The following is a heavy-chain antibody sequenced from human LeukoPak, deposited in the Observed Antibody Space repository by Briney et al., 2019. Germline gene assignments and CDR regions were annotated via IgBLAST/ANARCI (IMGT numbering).Heavy chain of an antibody. CDR3: ARDPSAFAGYLDS. V-gene: IGHV4-4*07. CDR2: IYPSGGT. Sequence: SETLSLTCTVSGDSIRSYYGNWIRQSAGKGLDWIGRIYPSGGTAQYNPSLRSRVTMSLDTSTNHFSLNLTSVTAADTAVYYCARDPSAFAGYLDSWGQGILVTVSS. J-gene: IGHJ4*02. CDR1: GDSIRSYY. D-gene: IGHD6-13*01.